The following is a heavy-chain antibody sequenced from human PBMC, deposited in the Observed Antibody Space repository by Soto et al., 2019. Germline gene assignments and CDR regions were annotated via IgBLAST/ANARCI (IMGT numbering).Heavy chain of an antibody. D-gene: IGHD5-18*01. J-gene: IGHJ5*02. CDR2: ISGSGGST. V-gene: IGHV3-23*01. CDR3: AKVMVKNWFDP. Sequence: EVQLLESGGGLVQPGGSLRLSCAASGFTFSSYAMSWVRQSPGKGLEWVSGISGSGGSTYYADSVKGRFTFSRDNSKNTLYLQMNSLRAEDTAVYYCAKVMVKNWFDPWGQGTLVTVSS. CDR1: GFTFSSYA.